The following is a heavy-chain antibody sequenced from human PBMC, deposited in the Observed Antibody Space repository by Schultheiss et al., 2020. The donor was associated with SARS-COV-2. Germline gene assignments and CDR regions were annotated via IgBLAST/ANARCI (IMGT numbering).Heavy chain of an antibody. V-gene: IGHV3-33*06. CDR1: GFTFSSYG. D-gene: IGHD1-26*01. J-gene: IGHJ4*02. CDR2: IWYDGSNK. CDR3: AKVMGNGSYPFDY. Sequence: SCAASGFTFSSYGMHWVRQAPGKGLEWVAVIWYDGSNKYYADSVKGRFTISRDNSKNTLYLQMNSLRAEDTAVYYCAKVMGNGSYPFDYWGQGTLVTVSS.